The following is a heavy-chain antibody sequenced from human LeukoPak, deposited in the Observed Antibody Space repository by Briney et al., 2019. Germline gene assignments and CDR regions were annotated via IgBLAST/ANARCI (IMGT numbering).Heavy chain of an antibody. D-gene: IGHD3-10*01. V-gene: IGHV4-59*01. J-gene: IGHJ5*02. CDR3: ARFRVFYYYGSGSPRDWFDP. CDR2: IYYSGST. Sequence: SETLSLTCTVSGGSLSGFYWSWIRQPPGKGLEWIGYIYYSGSTNYNPSLKSRVTISVDTSKNQFSLKLSSVTAADTAVYYCARFRVFYYYGSGSPRDWFDPWGQGTLVTVSS. CDR1: GGSLSGFY.